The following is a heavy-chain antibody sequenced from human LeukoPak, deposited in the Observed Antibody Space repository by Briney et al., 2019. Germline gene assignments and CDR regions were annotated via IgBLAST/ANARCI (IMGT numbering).Heavy chain of an antibody. V-gene: IGHV3-23*01. CDR3: ARDERCSGGSCYGGWYFDY. D-gene: IGHD2-15*01. J-gene: IGHJ4*02. CDR1: GFTFSSYA. Sequence: GGSLRLSCAASGFTFSSYAMSWVRQAPGKGLEWVSAISGSGGSTYYADSVKGRFTISRDNSKNTLYLQMNSLRAEDTAVYYCARDERCSGGSCYGGWYFDYWGQGTLVTVSS. CDR2: ISGSGGST.